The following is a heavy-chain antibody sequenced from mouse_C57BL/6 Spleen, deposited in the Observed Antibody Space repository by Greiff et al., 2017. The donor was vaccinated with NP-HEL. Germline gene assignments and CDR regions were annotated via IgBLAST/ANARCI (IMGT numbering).Heavy chain of an antibody. CDR2: ISGGGGNT. CDR3: ARQDGYYKGYAMDY. V-gene: IGHV5-9*01. Sequence: EVQGVESGGGLVKPGGSLKLSCAASGFTFSSYTMSWVRQTPEKRLEWVATISGGGGNTYYPDSVKGRFTISRDNAKNTLYLQMSSLRSEDTALYYCARQDGYYKGYAMDYWGQGTSVTVSS. D-gene: IGHD2-3*01. CDR1: GFTFSSYT. J-gene: IGHJ4*01.